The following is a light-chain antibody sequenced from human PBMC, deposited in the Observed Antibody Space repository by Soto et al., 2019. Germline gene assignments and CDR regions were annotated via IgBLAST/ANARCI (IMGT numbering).Light chain of an antibody. CDR3: QQYKNWPSWT. J-gene: IGKJ1*01. V-gene: IGKV3-15*01. Sequence: DIVMTQSPATLSVSLGERATLTCRASQSINSNLAWYQHKPGKAPMLLIYGASTMPTGIPARFGGSGSGTEFTLTISSLQSEDFSVYYCQQYKNWPSWTFGQGTKVEIE. CDR1: QSINSN. CDR2: GAS.